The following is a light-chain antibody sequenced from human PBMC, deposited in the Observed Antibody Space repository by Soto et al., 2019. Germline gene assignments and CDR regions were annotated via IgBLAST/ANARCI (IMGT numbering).Light chain of an antibody. V-gene: IGLV2-14*01. CDR3: SSHTTSNTRV. J-gene: IGLJ1*01. Sequence: QSALTQPASVSGSPGQSITISCTGTSSDVGAYNYVSWYQQHPGKAPKLIIYEVSNRPSGVSWRFSGSKSGNTASLTISGLQSEDVADYYCSSHTTSNTRVFGTGTTLTVL. CDR1: SSDVGAYNY. CDR2: EVS.